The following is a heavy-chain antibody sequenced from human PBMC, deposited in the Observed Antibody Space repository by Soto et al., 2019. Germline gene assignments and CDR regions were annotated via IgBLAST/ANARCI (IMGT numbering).Heavy chain of an antibody. V-gene: IGHV4-39*01. Sequence: QLQLQESGPGLVKPSETLSLTCTVSGGSISSSSYYWGWIRQPPGKGLEWIGSIYYRGSTYYNPSLKSRVTISVDTSKNQFSLKLSSVTAADTAVYYCARLPLIDSPADWGQGTLVTVSS. D-gene: IGHD3-9*01. CDR3: ARLPLIDSPAD. CDR1: GGSISSSSYY. J-gene: IGHJ4*02. CDR2: IYYRGST.